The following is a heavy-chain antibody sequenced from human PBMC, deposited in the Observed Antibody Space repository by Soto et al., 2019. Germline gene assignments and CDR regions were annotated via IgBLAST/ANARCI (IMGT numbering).Heavy chain of an antibody. V-gene: IGHV3-7*01. J-gene: IGHJ6*02. Sequence: PGGSLRLSCAASGFTFSSYWMSWVRQAPGKGLEWVANIKQDGSEKYYVDSVKGRFTISRDNAKNSLYLQMNSLRAEDTAVYYCARRRESGYYYYYYAMDVWGQGTTVTVSS. CDR2: IKQDGSEK. D-gene: IGHD3-10*01. CDR3: ARRRESGYYYYYYAMDV. CDR1: GFTFSSYW.